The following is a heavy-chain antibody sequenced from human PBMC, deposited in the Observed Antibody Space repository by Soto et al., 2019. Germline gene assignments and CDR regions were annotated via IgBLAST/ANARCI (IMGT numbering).Heavy chain of an antibody. CDR2: IDYSGST. CDR3: ARVGYHSSDYLSKWFDP. V-gene: IGHV4-61*01. Sequence: TLSLTCTVSGDSVRSGIYYWSWIRQPPGKRLELIGFIDYSGSTNHNPSLKSRVTISIDTSKNQFSLKLKSVTAADTAVYYCARVGYHSSDYLSKWFDPWGQGTLVTVSS. J-gene: IGHJ5*02. CDR1: GDSVRSGIYY. D-gene: IGHD3-22*01.